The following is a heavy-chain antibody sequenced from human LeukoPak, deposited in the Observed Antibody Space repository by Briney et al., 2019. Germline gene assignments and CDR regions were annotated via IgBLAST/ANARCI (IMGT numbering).Heavy chain of an antibody. CDR3: AKDHEEDYYDSSLNFDY. CDR1: GFTFSSYG. V-gene: IGHV3-30*18. D-gene: IGHD3-22*01. CDR2: ISYDGSNK. J-gene: IGHJ4*02. Sequence: QPGRSLRLSCAASGFTFSSYGMHWVRQAPGKGLEWVAVISYDGSNKYYADSVKGRFTISRDNSKNTLYLQMNSLRAEDTAVYYCAKDHEEDYYDSSLNFDYWGQGTLVTVSS.